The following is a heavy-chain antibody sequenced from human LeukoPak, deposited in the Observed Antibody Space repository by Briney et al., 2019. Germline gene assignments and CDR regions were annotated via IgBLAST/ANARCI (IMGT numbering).Heavy chain of an antibody. CDR3: ARGPSIAARYDAFDI. CDR1: EFTFTSYE. D-gene: IGHD6-6*01. V-gene: IGHV3-48*03. Sequence: PGGSLRLSCAASEFTFTSYELNWVCQAPGKGLEWVSYISGSGNTISYADSVKGRFTISRDNAKNSLYLQVISLRAEDTAGYYCARGPSIAARYDAFDIWGQGTMVTVSS. J-gene: IGHJ3*02. CDR2: ISGSGNTI.